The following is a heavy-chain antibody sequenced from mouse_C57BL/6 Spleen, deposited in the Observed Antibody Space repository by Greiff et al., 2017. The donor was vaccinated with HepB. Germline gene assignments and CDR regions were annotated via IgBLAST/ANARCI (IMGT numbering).Heavy chain of an antibody. D-gene: IGHD2-1*01. CDR3: ARSGNGNYVWYFDV. Sequence: EVKLQQSGPELVKPGASVKMSCKASGYTFTDYNMHWVKQSHGKSLEWIGYINPNNGGTSYNQKFKGKATLTVNKSSSTAYMELRSLTSEDSAVYYCARSGNGNYVWYFDVWGTGTTVTVSS. V-gene: IGHV1-22*01. CDR2: INPNNGGT. CDR1: GYTFTDYN. J-gene: IGHJ1*03.